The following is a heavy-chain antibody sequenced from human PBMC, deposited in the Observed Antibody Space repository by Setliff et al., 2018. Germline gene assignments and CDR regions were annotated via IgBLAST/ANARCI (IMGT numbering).Heavy chain of an antibody. V-gene: IGHV1-18*01. D-gene: IGHD3-22*01. J-gene: IGHJ6*03. CDR1: GYPFTNYG. CDR3: ARRNFYYDSSGFALYYYYMDV. Sequence: ASVKVSCKASGYPFTNYGITWVRQAPGQGLEWLGWISTYNVNTTYAQKLQDRVTMTTDTSTSTAYMELRSLRSDDTVVYYCARRNFYYDSSGFALYYYYMDVWGKGTTVTVSS. CDR2: ISTYNVNT.